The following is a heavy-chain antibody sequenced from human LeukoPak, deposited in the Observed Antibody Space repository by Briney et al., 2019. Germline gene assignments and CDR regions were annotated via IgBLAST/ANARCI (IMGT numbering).Heavy chain of an antibody. D-gene: IGHD3-9*01. Sequence: GGSLRLSCAASGFAVSSEYMSWVRQPPGKGLEWVSVIYPGGSTFYADSVKNRFTISRDNSKNTLSLQMNSLRAEDTAVYYCARDTYYSDTTGNCWGRGTLVTVS. V-gene: IGHV3-66*01. J-gene: IGHJ4*02. CDR3: ARDTYYSDTTGNC. CDR2: IYPGGST. CDR1: GFAVSSEY.